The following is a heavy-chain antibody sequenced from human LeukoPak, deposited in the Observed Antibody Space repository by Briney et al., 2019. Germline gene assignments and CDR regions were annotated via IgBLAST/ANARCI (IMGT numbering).Heavy chain of an antibody. CDR3: AKSDGYGLIDY. J-gene: IGHJ4*01. CDR2: IYSSGST. D-gene: IGHD2-21*02. Sequence: SETLSLTCTVSGGSISSYYWSWIRQPPGKGLEWIRNIYSSGSTYYNASLKSRVTISVDTSRNQVSLKLTFLTAADTAVYYCAKSDGYGLIDYWGQGTLVTVSS. CDR1: GGSISSYY. V-gene: IGHV4-59*05.